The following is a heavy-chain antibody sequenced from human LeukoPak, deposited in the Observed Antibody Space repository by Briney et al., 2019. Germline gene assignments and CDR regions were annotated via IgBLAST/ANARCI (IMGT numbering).Heavy chain of an antibody. CDR3: ARDWTVVPAAGSGS. CDR2: INPNSGGT. J-gene: IGHJ5*02. D-gene: IGHD6-13*01. CDR1: GYTFTGYY. Sequence: ASVKVSCKASGYTFTGYYMHWVRQAPGQGLEWMGWINPNSGGTNYAQKFQGRVTMTRDTSISTAYMELSRLRSDDTAVYYCARDWTVVPAAGSGSWGQGTLVTVSS. V-gene: IGHV1-2*02.